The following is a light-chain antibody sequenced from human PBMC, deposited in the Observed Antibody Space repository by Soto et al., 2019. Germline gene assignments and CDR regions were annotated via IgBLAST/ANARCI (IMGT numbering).Light chain of an antibody. CDR3: QQYYILET. V-gene: IGKV1-5*03. Sequence: DLQMTQSPAIVSASVGDTVTISCRASHDITPWLAWHQQKPGKTPKVLIYNTSDLENGVPERVSGGGSGTDFTLTITSLQPDDVSTYDSQQYYILETFGPGPKVEV. J-gene: IGKJ1*01. CDR1: HDITPW. CDR2: NTS.